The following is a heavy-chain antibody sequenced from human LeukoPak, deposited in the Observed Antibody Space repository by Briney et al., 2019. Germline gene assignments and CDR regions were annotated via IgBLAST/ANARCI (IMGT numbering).Heavy chain of an antibody. D-gene: IGHD3-9*01. J-gene: IGHJ3*02. V-gene: IGHV1-46*01. CDR2: FNPTYDIP. CDR3: AKDPRNILTGDYDDFDI. Sequence: ASVKVSCKASGYTFTDYYIHWVRQAPGQGLEWMGIFNPTYDIPIYAQTFEGGVTMTRDMSTSTVYMELSTLRSDDTAVYFCAKDPRNILTGDYDDFDIWGQGTMVIVSS. CDR1: GYTFTDYY.